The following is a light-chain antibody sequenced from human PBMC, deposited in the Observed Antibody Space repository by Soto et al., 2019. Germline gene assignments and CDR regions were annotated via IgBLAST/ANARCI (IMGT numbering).Light chain of an antibody. CDR1: QSASTTY. CDR3: QQYGSSPWI. V-gene: IGKV3-20*01. Sequence: EIVSTQSPGTLSLSPGERVTLSCRASQSASTTYLAWYQQKPGQAPRLLIYGVSSRATGIPDRFSGSGSGTDFTLTISRLEPEDFAVYYCQQYGSSPWIFGQGTKV. CDR2: GVS. J-gene: IGKJ1*01.